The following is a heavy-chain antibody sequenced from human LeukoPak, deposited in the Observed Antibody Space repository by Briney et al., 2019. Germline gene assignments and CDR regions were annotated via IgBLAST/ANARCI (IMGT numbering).Heavy chain of an antibody. J-gene: IGHJ6*02. Sequence: GGSLRLSCAASGFTFSTYAMSWVRQAPGKGLEWVSAISGSGGSTYSADSVTGRFTISRDNSMNTLYLQMNGLRAEDTAVYYCAKGDYYDTTGYYYLNNYYYGMDVWSQGTTVTVSS. V-gene: IGHV3-23*01. CDR2: ISGSGGST. CDR3: AKGDYYDTTGYYYLNNYYYGMDV. D-gene: IGHD3-22*01. CDR1: GFTFSTYA.